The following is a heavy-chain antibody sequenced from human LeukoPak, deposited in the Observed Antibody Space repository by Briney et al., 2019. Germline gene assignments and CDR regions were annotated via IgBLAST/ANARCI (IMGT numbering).Heavy chain of an antibody. CDR3: ARDGYGGVDY. D-gene: IGHD3-10*01. J-gene: IGHJ4*02. Sequence: SETLSLTCTVSADSISTYYWSWIRQSPGKGLDWIGYIYHSGSTKYNPSLKSRVTISVDTSKKQFSLKLSSVTAADTAVYYCARDGYGGVDYWGQGTLVTVSS. CDR1: ADSISTYY. CDR2: IYHSGST. V-gene: IGHV4-59*01.